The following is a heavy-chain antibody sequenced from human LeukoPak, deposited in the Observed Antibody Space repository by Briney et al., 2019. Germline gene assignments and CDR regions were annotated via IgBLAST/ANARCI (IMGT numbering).Heavy chain of an antibody. Sequence: ASVKVSCKASGYSSTNYGISWVRQAPGQGLEWMGWIHIYRGNTNYAQKFQGRVTMTTDISTSTVYMEVRGLRSDDTAMYYCARDVGITVADSFDPWGQGTLVTVSS. CDR3: ARDVGITVADSFDP. J-gene: IGHJ5*02. CDR1: GYSSTNYG. CDR2: IHIYRGNT. D-gene: IGHD6-13*01. V-gene: IGHV1-18*01.